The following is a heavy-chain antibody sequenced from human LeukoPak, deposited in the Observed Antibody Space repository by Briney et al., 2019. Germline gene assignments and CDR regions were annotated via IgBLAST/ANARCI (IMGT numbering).Heavy chain of an antibody. V-gene: IGHV4-61*08. D-gene: IGHD4-23*01. CDR2: IYYSGST. CDR3: ARHKGAATVDFDY. J-gene: IGHJ4*02. Sequence: PSETLSLTCTVSGGSISSGGYSWSWIRQHPGKGLEWIGYIYYSGSTNYNPSLKSRVTISVDTSKNQFSLKLSSVTAADTAVYYCARHKGAATVDFDYWGQGTLVTVSP. CDR1: GGSISSGGYS.